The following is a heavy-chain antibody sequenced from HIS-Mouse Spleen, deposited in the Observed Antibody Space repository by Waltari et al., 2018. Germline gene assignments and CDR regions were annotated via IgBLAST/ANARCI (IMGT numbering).Heavy chain of an antibody. V-gene: IGHV4-39*07. D-gene: IGHD6-13*01. Sequence: QLQLQESGPGLVTPSATLSLTCPVSGGSISSRIYYWGWIRQHPGTGLEWLGSIYYSGSTYYNPSLKSRVTISVDTSKNQFSLKLSSVTAADTAVYYCAREIPYSSSWYDWYFDLWGRGTLVTVSS. CDR1: GGSISSRIYY. CDR3: AREIPYSSSWYDWYFDL. J-gene: IGHJ2*01. CDR2: IYYSGST.